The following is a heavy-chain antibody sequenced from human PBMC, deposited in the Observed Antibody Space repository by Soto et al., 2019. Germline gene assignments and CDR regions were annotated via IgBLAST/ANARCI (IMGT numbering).Heavy chain of an antibody. D-gene: IGHD6-13*01. CDR1: GGSISSYY. CDR2: IYYSGST. V-gene: IGHV4-59*01. Sequence: SETLSLTCTVSGGSISSYYWSWIRQPPGKGLEWIGYIYYSGSTNYNPSLKSRVTISVDTSKNQFSLKLSSVTAADTAVYYCARGSSRYFDYWGQGTLVTVSS. CDR3: ARGSSRYFDY. J-gene: IGHJ4*02.